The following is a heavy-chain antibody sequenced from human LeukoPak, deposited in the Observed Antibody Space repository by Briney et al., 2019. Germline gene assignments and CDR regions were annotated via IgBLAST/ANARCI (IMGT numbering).Heavy chain of an antibody. Sequence: GGSLRLSCAASGFTFSSYSMNWVRQAPGKGLEWVSSISSSSSYIYYADSVKGRFTISRDNAKNSLYLQMNSLRAEDTAVYYCARPKYYYDSSGYYPPGYWGQGTLVTVSS. D-gene: IGHD3-22*01. CDR3: ARPKYYYDSSGYYPPGY. V-gene: IGHV3-21*04. CDR1: GFTFSSYS. CDR2: ISSSSSYI. J-gene: IGHJ4*02.